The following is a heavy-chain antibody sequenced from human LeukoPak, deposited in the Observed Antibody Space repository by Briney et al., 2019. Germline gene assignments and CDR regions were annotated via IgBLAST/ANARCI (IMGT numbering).Heavy chain of an antibody. CDR2: IYYSGST. V-gene: IGHV4-59*01. J-gene: IGHJ4*02. Sequence: PSETLSLTCIVSGGSINDYYWSWIRQPPGKGLEWIGYIYYSGSTNYNPSLKSRVTISVDMSKNQFSLSLISVTTADTAVYYCARDSGTREFDYWGQGTLVTISS. CDR1: GGSINDYY. D-gene: IGHD2-8*01. CDR3: ARDSGTREFDY.